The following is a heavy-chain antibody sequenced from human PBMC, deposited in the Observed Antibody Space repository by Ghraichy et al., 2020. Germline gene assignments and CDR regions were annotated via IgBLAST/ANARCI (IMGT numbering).Heavy chain of an antibody. CDR1: GGSISNYY. CDR2: IYYNGNT. D-gene: IGHD5-24*01. CDR3: ARWGDGGDYYFDH. Sequence: SETLSLTCTVSGGSISNYYWSWIRQPPGRGLEWIGYIYYNGNTNYHASLKSRVTISVDTSKNQFSLKLSSVTAADTAVYYCARWGDGGDYYFDHWGLGTLVTVSS. J-gene: IGHJ4*02. V-gene: IGHV4-59*08.